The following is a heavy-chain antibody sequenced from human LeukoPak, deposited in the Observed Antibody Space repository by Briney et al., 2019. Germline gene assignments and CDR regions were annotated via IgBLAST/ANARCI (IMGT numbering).Heavy chain of an antibody. J-gene: IGHJ6*02. Sequence: SGESLKISCKGSEYNFANHWIGWVRQMPGKGLEWMGIIYPGDSETRYSPSFQGQVTISADKSISTAYLQWSSLKASDTAMYYCARHEMALRRETRWFGELPHPPYYYGMDVWGQGTTVTVSS. V-gene: IGHV5-51*01. D-gene: IGHD3-10*01. CDR1: EYNFANHW. CDR3: ARHEMALRRETRWFGELPHPPYYYGMDV. CDR2: IYPGDSET.